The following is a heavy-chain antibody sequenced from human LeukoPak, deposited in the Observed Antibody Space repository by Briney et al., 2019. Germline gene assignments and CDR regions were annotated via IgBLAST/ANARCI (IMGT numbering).Heavy chain of an antibody. D-gene: IGHD1-26*01. CDR3: ARENSGSYLWAFDY. CDR2: IKQDGSEK. V-gene: IGHV3-7*01. J-gene: IGHJ4*02. CDR1: GFTFSRYW. Sequence: PGGSLRLSCAASGFTFSRYWMSWVRQAPGKGLEWVANIKQDGSEKYYVDSVKGRFTISRDNAKNSLYLQMNSLRAEDTAVYYCARENSGSYLWAFDYWGQGTLVTVSS.